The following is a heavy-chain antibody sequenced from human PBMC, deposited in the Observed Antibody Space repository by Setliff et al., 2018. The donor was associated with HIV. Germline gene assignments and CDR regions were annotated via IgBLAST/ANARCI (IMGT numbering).Heavy chain of an antibody. D-gene: IGHD5-12*01. CDR1: GYTFTGYY. V-gene: IGHV1-2*04. CDR3: ARGRATISSPELDAFDI. Sequence: GASVKVSCKASGYTFTGYYMHWVRQAPGQGLEWMGWINPNSGGTNYAQKFQGWVTMTRDMSISTAYMELSRLRSDDTAVYYCARGRATISSPELDAFDIWGQGTMVTVSS. CDR2: INPNSGGT. J-gene: IGHJ3*02.